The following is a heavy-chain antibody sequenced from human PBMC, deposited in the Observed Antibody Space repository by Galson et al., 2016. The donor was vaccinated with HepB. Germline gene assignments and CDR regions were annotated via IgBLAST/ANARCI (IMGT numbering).Heavy chain of an antibody. V-gene: IGHV1-69*13. CDR2: IIPIFGTA. D-gene: IGHD3-3*01. CDR1: GGTFSSYA. Sequence: SVKASCKASGGTFSSYAISWVRQAPGQGLEWMGGIIPIFGTANYAQKFQGRVTITADESTSTAYMELSSLRSGDTAVYYCARAVKQRITIFGVVVKAFDIWGQGTMVTVSS. CDR3: ARAVKQRITIFGVVVKAFDI. J-gene: IGHJ3*02.